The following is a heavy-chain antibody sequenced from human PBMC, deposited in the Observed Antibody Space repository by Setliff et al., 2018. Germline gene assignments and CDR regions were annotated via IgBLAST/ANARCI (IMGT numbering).Heavy chain of an antibody. V-gene: IGHV3-48*01. CDR3: AKDRLHTRYSSGWLLDY. CDR2: ITSSGNTI. J-gene: IGHJ4*02. Sequence: GESLKISCVASGFSLRDYTINWVRQAPGKGLECISYITSSGNTIYYADSVKGRFTISRDSSKNTLYLQMNGLRAEDSALYYCAKDRLHTRYSSGWLLDYWGQGTLVTVSS. D-gene: IGHD6-19*01. CDR1: GFSLRDYT.